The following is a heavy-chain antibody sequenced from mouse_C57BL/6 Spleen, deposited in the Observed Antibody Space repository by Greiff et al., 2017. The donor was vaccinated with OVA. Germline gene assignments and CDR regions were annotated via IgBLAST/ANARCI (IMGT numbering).Heavy chain of an antibody. CDR1: GFTFSDYG. Sequence: EVQLVESGGGLVKPGGSLKLSCAASGFTFSDYGMHWVRQAPEKGLEWVAYISSGSSTIYYADTVKGRFTISRDNAKNTLFLQMTSLRSEDTAMYYWARPGTTDLAWFAYWGQGTLVPVSA. V-gene: IGHV5-17*01. CDR3: ARPGTTDLAWFAY. CDR2: ISSGSSTI. D-gene: IGHD1-1*01. J-gene: IGHJ3*01.